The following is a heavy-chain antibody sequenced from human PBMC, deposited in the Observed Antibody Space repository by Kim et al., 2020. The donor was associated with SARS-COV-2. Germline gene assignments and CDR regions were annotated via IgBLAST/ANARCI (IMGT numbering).Heavy chain of an antibody. J-gene: IGHJ4*02. D-gene: IGHD6-6*01. Sequence: QKVQGRVTITADESTSTAYMELSSLGSEDTAVYYCARTEQYSSSGRTFDYWGQGTLVTVSS. V-gene: IGHV1-69*01. CDR3: ARTEQYSSSGRTFDY.